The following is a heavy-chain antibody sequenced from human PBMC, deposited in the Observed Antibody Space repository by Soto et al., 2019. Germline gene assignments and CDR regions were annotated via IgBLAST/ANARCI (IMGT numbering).Heavy chain of an antibody. Sequence: AASVKVSCKASGYTFTRYAMHWVRQAPGQRPEWMGWINAGNGNTKYSQKFQGRVTITTDTSASAAYMELSSLRSEDTAVYYCARDGAVAGDSNFDYWGQGTLVTVSS. J-gene: IGHJ4*02. CDR1: GYTFTRYA. CDR3: ARDGAVAGDSNFDY. V-gene: IGHV1-3*01. D-gene: IGHD6-19*01. CDR2: INAGNGNT.